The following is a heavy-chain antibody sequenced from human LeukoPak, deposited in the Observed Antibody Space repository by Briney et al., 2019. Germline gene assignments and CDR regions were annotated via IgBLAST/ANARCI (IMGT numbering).Heavy chain of an antibody. V-gene: IGHV3-23*01. CDR1: GFTFSSYV. CDR2: ISGSGGST. CDR3: ARGPVIAARRVTDY. Sequence: GGSLRLSCAASGFTFSSYVMSWVRQAPGKGLEWVSAISGSGGSTYYADSVKGRFTISRDNSKNTLYLQMNSLRAEDTAVYYCARGPVIAARRVTDYWGQGTLVTVSS. D-gene: IGHD6-6*01. J-gene: IGHJ4*02.